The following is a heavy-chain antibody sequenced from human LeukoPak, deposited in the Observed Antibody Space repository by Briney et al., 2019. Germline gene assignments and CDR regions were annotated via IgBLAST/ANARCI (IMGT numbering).Heavy chain of an antibody. CDR2: INHSGST. Sequence: PSETLSLTCAVYGGSFSGYYWSWIRQPPGKGLEWIGEINHSGSTNYNPSLKSRVTITVDTSKNQFSLKLSSVTAADTAVYYCAIWGSYFDYWGQGTLVTVSS. CDR1: GGSFSGYY. D-gene: IGHD3-16*01. CDR3: AIWGSYFDY. J-gene: IGHJ4*02. V-gene: IGHV4-34*01.